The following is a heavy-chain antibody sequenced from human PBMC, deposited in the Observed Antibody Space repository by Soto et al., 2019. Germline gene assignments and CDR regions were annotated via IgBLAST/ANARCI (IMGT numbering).Heavy chain of an antibody. CDR2: ISGGGRPI. V-gene: IGHV3-48*02. D-gene: IGHD6-19*01. CDR3: ARDLGWAFDS. CDR1: GFTFSTFS. J-gene: IGHJ4*02. Sequence: EVQLVESGGGSVQPGGSPRLSCAASGFTFSTFSMNWVRQAPGRGLEWISYISGGGRPISYADSVKGRFTISRDNAKNPLYLQMDSLTDEDTAVYYCARDLGWAFDSWGQGTLVTVSS.